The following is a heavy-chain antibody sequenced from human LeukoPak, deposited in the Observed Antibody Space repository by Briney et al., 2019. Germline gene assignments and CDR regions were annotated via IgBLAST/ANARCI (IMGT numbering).Heavy chain of an antibody. D-gene: IGHD3-10*01. Sequence: GASVKVSCKASGYTFTSYYMHWVRQAPGQGLEWMGRINPNSGGTNYAQKFQGRVTMTRDTSISTAYMELSRLRSDYTAVYDCARASITMVRGVRDAFDIWGQGTMVTVSS. J-gene: IGHJ3*02. CDR2: INPNSGGT. V-gene: IGHV1-2*06. CDR3: ARASITMVRGVRDAFDI. CDR1: GYTFTSYY.